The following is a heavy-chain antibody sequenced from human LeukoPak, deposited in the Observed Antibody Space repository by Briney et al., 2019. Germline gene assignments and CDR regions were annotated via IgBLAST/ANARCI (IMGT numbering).Heavy chain of an antibody. V-gene: IGHV4-59*01. CDR1: GGSISSYY. CDR3: ARDGAYGSGSYYPFDY. D-gene: IGHD3-10*01. J-gene: IGHJ4*02. Sequence: SETLSLTCAVSGGSISSYYWSWIRQPPGKGLEWIGYIFYNGNTNYNPSLRSRVTMSLDTSENQFSLKLTSVTAADTAVYYCARDGAYGSGSYYPFDYWGQGTLVTVSS. CDR2: IFYNGNT.